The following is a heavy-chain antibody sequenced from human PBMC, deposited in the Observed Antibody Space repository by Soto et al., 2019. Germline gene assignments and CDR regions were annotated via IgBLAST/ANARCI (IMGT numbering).Heavy chain of an antibody. Sequence: ASVKVSCKASGYTFTSYGINWVRQAPGRGLEWMGWINPGNGNTKYSQQFQGRVIIDRDTSASTAYMELSSLRPEDTAVYYCARRDYVWGSYSEYYFDYWGQGTLVTVSS. V-gene: IGHV1-3*01. CDR1: GYTFTSYG. J-gene: IGHJ4*02. D-gene: IGHD3-16*01. CDR2: INPGNGNT. CDR3: ARRDYVWGSYSEYYFDY.